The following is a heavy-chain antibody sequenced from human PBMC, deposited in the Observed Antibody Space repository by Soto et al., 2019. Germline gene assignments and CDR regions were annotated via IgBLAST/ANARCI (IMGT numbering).Heavy chain of an antibody. CDR2: ISVYNGNT. D-gene: IGHD5-18*01. J-gene: IGHJ4*02. CDR3: ASRSGQLPYYFDY. CDR1: GYTFTNYG. V-gene: IGHV1-18*01. Sequence: ASVKVSCKASGYTFTNYGITWVRRAPGQGFEWMGWISVYNGNTNYAQNLQGRVTMTTDTSTSTVYMDLRTLRSDDTAVYYCASRSGQLPYYFDYWGQGTLATVSS.